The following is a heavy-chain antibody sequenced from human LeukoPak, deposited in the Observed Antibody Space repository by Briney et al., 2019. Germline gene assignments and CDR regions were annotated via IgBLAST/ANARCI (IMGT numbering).Heavy chain of an antibody. V-gene: IGHV4-39*01. CDR1: GGSISSSSYY. Sequence: PSETLSLTCTVSGGSISSSSYYWGWIRQPPGKGLEWIGSIYYSGSTYYNPSLKCRVTISVDTSKNQFSLKLSSVTAADTAVYYCARHAGALQWFDPWGQGTLVTVSS. CDR3: ARHAGALQWFDP. D-gene: IGHD4-11*01. CDR2: IYYSGST. J-gene: IGHJ5*02.